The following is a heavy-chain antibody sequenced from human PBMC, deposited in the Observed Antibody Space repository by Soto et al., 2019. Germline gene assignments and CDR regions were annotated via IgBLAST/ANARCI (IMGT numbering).Heavy chain of an antibody. J-gene: IGHJ3*02. CDR3: ARGKDIVVVPAAPRDAFDI. CDR1: GGSFSGYY. V-gene: IGHV4-34*01. D-gene: IGHD2-2*01. Sequence: SETLSLTCAVYGGSFSGYYWSWIRQPPGKGLEWIGEINHSGSTNYNPSLKSRVTISVDTSKNQFSLKLSSVTAADTAVYYCARGKDIVVVPAAPRDAFDIWGQGTMVTVS. CDR2: INHSGST.